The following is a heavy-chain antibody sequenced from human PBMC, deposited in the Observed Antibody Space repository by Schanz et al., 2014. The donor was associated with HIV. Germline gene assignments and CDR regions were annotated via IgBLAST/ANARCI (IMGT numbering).Heavy chain of an antibody. V-gene: IGHV3-7*01. D-gene: IGHD3-10*01. CDR2: IKPDGSET. CDR1: GFIIDNYW. Sequence: EVQLLESGGGLAQPGGSLRLSCVASGFIIDNYWMSWVRQAPGSGLEWVANIKPDGSETYYVGSVRGRFTISRDNAKNSLYLQMTGLKAEDTAVYYCARAMLISGTGYWTGENYWGQGTLVIVSS. CDR3: ARAMLISGTGYWTGENY. J-gene: IGHJ4*02.